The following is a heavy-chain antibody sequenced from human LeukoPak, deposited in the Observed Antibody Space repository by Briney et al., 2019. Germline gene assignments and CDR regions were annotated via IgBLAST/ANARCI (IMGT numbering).Heavy chain of an antibody. V-gene: IGHV3-73*01. CDR1: GFTFSGSA. D-gene: IGHD4-23*01. Sequence: PGGSLKFSCAASGFTFSGSAIHWVRQASGKGLEWVARIKTKAESYATAYVASVKGRFTISRDDSKNTAYLQMDSLKTEDTAMYYCTRLSGGNSDSYYYGLDVWGQGTTVTVSS. CDR2: IKTKAESYAT. CDR3: TRLSGGNSDSYYYGLDV. J-gene: IGHJ6*02.